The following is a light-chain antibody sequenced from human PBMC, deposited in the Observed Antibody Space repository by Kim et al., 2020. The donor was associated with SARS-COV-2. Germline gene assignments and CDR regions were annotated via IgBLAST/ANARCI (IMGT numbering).Light chain of an antibody. V-gene: IGLV2-11*01. CDR2: DVT. CDR3: CSYAASYTRV. J-gene: IGLJ3*02. Sequence: GQSVTISCTGTSSDVGGYNYVSWYQQHPGKAPKVLIYDVTKRPSGVPDRFSGSKAGNTASLTISGLQAEDEADYYCCSYAASYTRVFGGGTQLTVL. CDR1: SSDVGGYNY.